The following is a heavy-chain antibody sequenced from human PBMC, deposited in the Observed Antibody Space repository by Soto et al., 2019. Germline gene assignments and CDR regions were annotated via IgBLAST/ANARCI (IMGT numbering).Heavy chain of an antibody. V-gene: IGHV3-15*01. J-gene: IGHJ4*02. Sequence: EVQLVESGGGLVKPGGSLRLSCAASGFTFSNAWMSWVRQAPGKGLEWVGRIKSKTDGGTTDYAAPVKGRFTISRDDSKNSLYLQMHTLKTAATAVYYCTAAGKDNWGQGTLVTVSS. CDR3: TAAGKDN. CDR1: GFTFSNAW. CDR2: IKSKTDGGTT.